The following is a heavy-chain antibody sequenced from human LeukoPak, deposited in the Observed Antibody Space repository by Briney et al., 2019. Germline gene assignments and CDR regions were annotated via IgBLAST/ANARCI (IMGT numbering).Heavy chain of an antibody. CDR2: IWYDGSNK. D-gene: IGHD2-15*01. CDR3: ARSPAVYCSGGSCSNWFDP. CDR1: GFTFSSYG. J-gene: IGHJ5*02. Sequence: GGSRRLSCAASGFTFSSYGMHWVRQAPGKGREGVAVIWYDGSNKYYADSVKGRFTISRDNSKNTLYLQMNSLRAEDTAVYYCARSPAVYCSGGSCSNWFDPWGQGTLVTVSS. V-gene: IGHV3-33*01.